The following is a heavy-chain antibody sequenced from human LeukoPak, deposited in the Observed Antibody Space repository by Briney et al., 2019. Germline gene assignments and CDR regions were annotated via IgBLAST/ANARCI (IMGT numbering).Heavy chain of an antibody. Sequence: GGSLRPSCATSGFTFSTSDMHWVRQAPGKGLEWVSFIQYDGSRKNYVDSVKGRFTISRDNSKNTLYLQMNSLRAEDTAVYYCAKDGSWFGELFQNYYFDYWGQGTLVTVSS. J-gene: IGHJ4*02. CDR3: AKDGSWFGELFQNYYFDY. CDR2: IQYDGSRK. V-gene: IGHV3-30*02. D-gene: IGHD3-10*01. CDR1: GFTFSTSD.